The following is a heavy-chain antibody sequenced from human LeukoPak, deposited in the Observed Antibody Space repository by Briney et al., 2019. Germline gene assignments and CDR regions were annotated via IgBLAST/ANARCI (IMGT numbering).Heavy chain of an antibody. CDR3: ARQMAVAGKAGFDY. CDR1: GGSISSYY. J-gene: IGHJ4*02. CDR2: IYTTGST. Sequence: KTSETLSLTCTVSGGSISSYYWTWIRQPAGMGLEWIGRIYTTGSTNYNPSLNSRVTMSVDTSKNQFSLKLSSVTAADTAVYYCARQMAVAGKAGFDYWGQGTLVTVSS. D-gene: IGHD6-19*01. V-gene: IGHV4-4*07.